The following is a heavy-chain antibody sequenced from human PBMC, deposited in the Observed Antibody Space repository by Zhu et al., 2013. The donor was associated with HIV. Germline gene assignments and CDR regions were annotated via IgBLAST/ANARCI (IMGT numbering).Heavy chain of an antibody. CDR1: GFTFSTHA. CDR3: ARDYRLAYDY. J-gene: IGHJ4*02. Sequence: VQLVESGGGVVQPGRSLRLSCAASGFTFSTHALHWVRQAPGKGLEWVAVISYDGGYTYYADSVKGRFTISRDSSKNTVSLQMNSLTTEDTAVYYCARDYRLAYDYWGQGTLVTVSS. D-gene: IGHD6-19*01. V-gene: IGHV3-30-3*01. CDR2: ISYDGGYT.